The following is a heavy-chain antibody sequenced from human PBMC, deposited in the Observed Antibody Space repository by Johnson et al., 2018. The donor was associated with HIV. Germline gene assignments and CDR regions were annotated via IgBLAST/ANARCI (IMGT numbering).Heavy chain of an antibody. CDR2: ISWNSGSI. D-gene: IGHD6-19*01. Sequence: VESGGGVVRPGGSLRLSCAASGFTFADYAMHWVRQAPGKGLEWVSGISWNSGSIGYADSVTGRFTISRDNAKNSLYLQMNSLRPEDTAVYYCVQGVPNPAGAFDIWGRGTMVTVSS. CDR3: VQGVPNPAGAFDI. V-gene: IGHV3-9*01. J-gene: IGHJ3*02. CDR1: GFTFADYA.